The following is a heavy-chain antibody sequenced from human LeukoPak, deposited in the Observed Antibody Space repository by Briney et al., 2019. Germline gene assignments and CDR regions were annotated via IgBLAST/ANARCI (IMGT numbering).Heavy chain of an antibody. J-gene: IGHJ3*02. CDR3: AKVKFGGDGAFDI. V-gene: IGHV3-23*01. CDR2: ISGSGVST. CDR1: GFTFSSYA. Sequence: GGSLRLSCAASGFTFSSYAMSWVRQAPGKGLEWVSAISGSGVSTYYADSVKGRFTISRDNSKNTLYLQMNSLRAEDTAVYYCAKVKFGGDGAFDIWGRGTMVTVSS. D-gene: IGHD4-17*01.